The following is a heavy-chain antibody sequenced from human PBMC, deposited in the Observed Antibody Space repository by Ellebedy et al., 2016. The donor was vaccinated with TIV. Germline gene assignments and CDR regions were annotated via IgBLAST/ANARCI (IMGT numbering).Heavy chain of an antibody. CDR2: IYYSGST. D-gene: IGHD6-6*01. J-gene: IGHJ6*02. CDR3: ARDTWSIAAKPHRGSYYYGMDV. Sequence: MPSETLSLTCTVSGGSISSYYWSWIRQPPGKGLEWIGYIYYSGSTNYNPSLKSRVTISVDTSKNQFSLKLSSVTAADTAVYYCARDTWSIAAKPHRGSYYYGMDVWGQGTTVTVSS. CDR1: GGSISSYY. V-gene: IGHV4-59*01.